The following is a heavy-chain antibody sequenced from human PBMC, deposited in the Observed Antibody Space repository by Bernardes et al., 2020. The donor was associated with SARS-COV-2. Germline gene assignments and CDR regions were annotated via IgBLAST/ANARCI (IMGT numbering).Heavy chain of an antibody. CDR2: ISYDGSNK. D-gene: IGHD4-17*01. Sequence: GGSLRLSCAASGFTFSSYGMHWVRQAPGKGLEWVAVISYDGSNKYYADSVKGRFTISRDNSKNTLYLQMNSLRAEDTAVYYCAKDQSYDYGDYGPFDPWGQGTLVTVSS. CDR3: AKDQSYDYGDYGPFDP. J-gene: IGHJ5*02. CDR1: GFTFSSYG. V-gene: IGHV3-30*18.